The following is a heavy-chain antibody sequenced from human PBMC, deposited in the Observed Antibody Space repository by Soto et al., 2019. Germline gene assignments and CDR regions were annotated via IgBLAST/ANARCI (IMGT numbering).Heavy chain of an antibody. Sequence: QVQLQESGPGLVKPSGTLSLTCVVSGDSISSNVWWSWVRQPPGKGLEWIGEVYHNGLTNYNSSLRSRVTMSVDTSKHQFSLKLTSVTAADTAIYYCARDAAVPGETDRFDYWGQGILVTVSS. V-gene: IGHV4-4*02. J-gene: IGHJ4*02. D-gene: IGHD6-19*01. CDR1: GDSISSNVW. CDR2: VYHNGLT. CDR3: ARDAAVPGETDRFDY.